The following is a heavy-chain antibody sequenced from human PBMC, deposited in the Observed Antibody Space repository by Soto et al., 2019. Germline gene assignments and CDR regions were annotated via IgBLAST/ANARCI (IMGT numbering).Heavy chain of an antibody. CDR3: ATHKTVTTVYDY. J-gene: IGHJ4*02. Sequence: QVQLVQSGAEVKKPGASVKVSCKASGNTFTGYYVHWVRQAPGQGLEWMGWINPNSGGTDYAQKFQGRVTMTRDTSISTTYMELSRLRSDDTAVYYCATHKTVTTVYDYWGQGTLVTVSS. V-gene: IGHV1-2*02. CDR1: GNTFTGYY. D-gene: IGHD4-17*01. CDR2: INPNSGGT.